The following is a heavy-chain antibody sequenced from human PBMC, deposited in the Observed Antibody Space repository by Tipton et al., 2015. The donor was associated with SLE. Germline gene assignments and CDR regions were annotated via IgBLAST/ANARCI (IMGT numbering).Heavy chain of an antibody. CDR2: TSSSGSTI. J-gene: IGHJ5*02. Sequence: SLRLSCAASGFTFSDYYMSWIRQAPGKGLEWVSYTSSSGSTIYYADSVKGRFTISRDNAKNSLYLQMNSLRAEDTAVYYCARVGFGEFLDNWFDPWGQGTLVTVSS. CDR1: GFTFSDYY. V-gene: IGHV3-11*01. CDR3: ARVGFGEFLDNWFDP. D-gene: IGHD3-10*01.